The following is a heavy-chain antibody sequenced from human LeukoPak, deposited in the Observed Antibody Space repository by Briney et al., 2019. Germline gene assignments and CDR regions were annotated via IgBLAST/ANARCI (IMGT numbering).Heavy chain of an antibody. J-gene: IGHJ6*03. CDR1: GGSFDSKY. CDR2: IYTSGST. V-gene: IGHV4-4*09. CDR3: ANYMRNVHYYMDV. D-gene: IGHD1-1*01. Sequence: SETLCLTCSVSGGSFDSKYWSWIRQPPGKGLEWIGYIYTSGSTNFNPSLRSRVAMSIDTSKNQFSLKVYSVTAADTAVYYCANYMRNVHYYMDVWGKGTTVIVSS.